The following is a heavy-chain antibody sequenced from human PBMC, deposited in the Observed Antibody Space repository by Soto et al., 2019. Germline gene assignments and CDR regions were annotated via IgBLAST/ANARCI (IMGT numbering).Heavy chain of an antibody. CDR3: ARDRIPAAPLQPIDY. CDR1: GYTFTSYG. V-gene: IGHV1-18*01. CDR2: ISAYNGNT. D-gene: IGHD2-2*01. J-gene: IGHJ4*02. Sequence: QVQLVQSGAEVKKPGASVKVSCKASGYTFTSYGISWVRQAPGQGLEWMGWISAYNGNTNYAQKLQGRVTMTTDTSTSTDYMELRSLRSDDTAVYYCARDRIPAAPLQPIDYWGQGTLVTVSS.